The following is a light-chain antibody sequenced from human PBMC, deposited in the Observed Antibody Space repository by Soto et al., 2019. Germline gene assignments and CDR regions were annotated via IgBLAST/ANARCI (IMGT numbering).Light chain of an antibody. CDR1: QSVTTSY. CDR2: AAS. J-gene: IGKJ2*01. V-gene: IGKV3-20*01. Sequence: EIVLTQSPGTLSLSPGERATLSCRASQSVTTSYLAWYQQKPGQSPRLLIYAASSRTTGIPDRFAGSVSGTDFTLTISRLEPEDFALYYCQQYVAPPPYTFGQGTRLEIK. CDR3: QQYVAPPPYT.